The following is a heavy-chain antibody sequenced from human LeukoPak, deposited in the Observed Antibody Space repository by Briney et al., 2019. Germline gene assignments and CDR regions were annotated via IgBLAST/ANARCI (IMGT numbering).Heavy chain of an antibody. V-gene: IGHV1-69*13. Sequence: GASVKVSCKASGGTFSSYAISWVRQAPGQGLEWMGGIIPIFGTANYAQKFQGRVTITADESTSTAYMELSSLRSEDTAVYYCAREQQLGPLGYFQHWGQGTLVTVSS. CDR1: GGTFSSYA. D-gene: IGHD6-13*01. CDR3: AREQQLGPLGYFQH. CDR2: IIPIFGTA. J-gene: IGHJ1*01.